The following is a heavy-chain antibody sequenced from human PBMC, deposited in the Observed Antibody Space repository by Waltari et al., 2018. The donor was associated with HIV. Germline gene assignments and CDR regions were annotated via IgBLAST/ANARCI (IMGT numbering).Heavy chain of an antibody. D-gene: IGHD3-3*01. Sequence: QVQLVQSGAEVKKPGASVKVSCKASGYTFTSYGISWVRQAPGQGLEWMGWISSYHGNTDYAQHLQGRVTLTTDTSTSTAYMELRSLRSDDTAVYFCARVAQYQYDFWSGYRFDDWGQGTLVTVSS. CDR1: GYTFTSYG. V-gene: IGHV1-18*01. CDR2: ISSYHGNT. J-gene: IGHJ4*02. CDR3: ARVAQYQYDFWSGYRFDD.